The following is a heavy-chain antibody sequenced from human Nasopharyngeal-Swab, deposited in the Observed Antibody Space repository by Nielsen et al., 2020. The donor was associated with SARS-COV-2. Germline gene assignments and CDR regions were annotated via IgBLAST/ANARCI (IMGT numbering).Heavy chain of an antibody. Sequence: GGSLRLSCAASGFTFDDYAMHWVRQAPGKGLEWVSSITWNSDRVYAGSVKGRFTISRDNAKNSLYLQMNSLRPEDTALYYCAKEINNFDYYYYTMDVWGQGTTVTVSS. CDR2: ITWNSDR. V-gene: IGHV3-9*01. D-gene: IGHD3-3*02. CDR3: AKEINNFDYYYYTMDV. CDR1: GFTFDDYA. J-gene: IGHJ6*02.